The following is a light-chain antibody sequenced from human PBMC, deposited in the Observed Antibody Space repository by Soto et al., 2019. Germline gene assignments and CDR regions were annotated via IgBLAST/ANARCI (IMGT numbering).Light chain of an antibody. CDR2: KDT. Sequence: QSVLTQPPSASGTPGQRVTISCSGSSANIGTNTVHWYQQLPRTAPKLLIYKDTQRPSGVPDRVSGSKSGTSASLAISGLQSEDEAEYYCAAWDDSLNVLVFGGGTKVTVL. V-gene: IGLV1-44*01. J-gene: IGLJ2*01. CDR3: AAWDDSLNVLV. CDR1: SANIGTNT.